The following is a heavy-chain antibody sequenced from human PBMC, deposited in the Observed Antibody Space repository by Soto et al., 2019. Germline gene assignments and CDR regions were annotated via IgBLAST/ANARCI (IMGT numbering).Heavy chain of an antibody. V-gene: IGHV3-23*01. J-gene: IGHJ4*02. Sequence: GGSLRLSCAASGFTFSSYAMSWVRQAPGKGLEWVSAISGSGGSTYYADSVKGRFTISRDNSKNTLYLQMNGLRAEDTAVYYCAKIMGYDFWSGPPAPDYWGQGTLVTVSS. D-gene: IGHD3-3*01. CDR1: GFTFSSYA. CDR2: ISGSGGST. CDR3: AKIMGYDFWSGPPAPDY.